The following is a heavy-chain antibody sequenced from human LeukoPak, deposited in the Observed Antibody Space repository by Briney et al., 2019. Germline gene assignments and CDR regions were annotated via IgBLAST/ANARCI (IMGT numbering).Heavy chain of an antibody. CDR2: INHSGST. CDR1: GGSFSSYY. V-gene: IGHV4-34*01. CDR3: ARAPSGSYYYDSSGSTHFDY. Sequence: SETLSLTCAVYGGSFSSYYWSWIRQPPGKGLEWIGEINHSGSTNYNPSLKSRVTISVDTSKNQFSLKLSSVTAADTAVYYCARAPSGSYYYDSSGSTHFDYWGQGTLVTVSS. J-gene: IGHJ4*02. D-gene: IGHD3-22*01.